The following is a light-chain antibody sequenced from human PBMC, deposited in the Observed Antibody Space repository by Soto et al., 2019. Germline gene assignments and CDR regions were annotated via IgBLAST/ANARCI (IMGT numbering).Light chain of an antibody. CDR3: CSYVGNNALV. J-gene: IGLJ3*02. CDR2: EVS. V-gene: IGLV2-23*02. Sequence: QSVLTQPASVSGSRGQSITISCTGTSSNVGSYNFVSWYRQYPDKAPELIIYEVSQRPSTFFNRFSGSKSGNTASLTISGLQSDDEADYYCCSYVGNNALVFGGGTKVTVL. CDR1: SSNVGSYNF.